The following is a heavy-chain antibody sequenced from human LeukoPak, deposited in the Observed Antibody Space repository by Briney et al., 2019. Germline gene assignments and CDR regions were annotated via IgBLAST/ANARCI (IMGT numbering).Heavy chain of an antibody. D-gene: IGHD6-13*01. CDR1: GGTFSSYA. J-gene: IGHJ4*02. V-gene: IGHV1-69*13. CDR2: IIPIFGTA. CDR3: AREEVRSSPLYY. Sequence: GASVKVSCKASGGTFSSYAISWVRQAPGQGLEWMGGIIPIFGTANYAQKFQGRVTITADESTSTAYMELSSLRSEDTAVYYCAREEVRSSPLYYWGQGTLVTVSS.